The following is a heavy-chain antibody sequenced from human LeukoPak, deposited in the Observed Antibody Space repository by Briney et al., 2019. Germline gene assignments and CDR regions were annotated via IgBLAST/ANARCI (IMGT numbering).Heavy chain of an antibody. D-gene: IGHD3-10*01. V-gene: IGHV1-46*01. CDR3: ARDYHGSGSLTTFDS. J-gene: IGHJ4*02. CDR2: INPRGGSA. Sequence: GASVKVSCKASGYTFTSFFMHWVRQAPGQGLEWMGTINPRGGSATSAQRFQGRLTVTRDTSTSTVYMELSSLTSEDTAVYYCARDYHGSGSLTTFDSWGQGTLVTVSS. CDR1: GYTFTSFF.